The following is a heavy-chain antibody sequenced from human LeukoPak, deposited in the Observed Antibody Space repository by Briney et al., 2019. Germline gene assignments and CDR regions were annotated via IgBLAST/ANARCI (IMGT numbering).Heavy chain of an antibody. J-gene: IGHJ4*02. D-gene: IGHD3-9*01. CDR2: IYYSGST. CDR3: ASSTYYDILTGYYYFDY. V-gene: IGHV4-59*01. Sequence: PSETLSLTCAVYGGSFSGYYWSWIRQPPGKGLEWIGYIYYSGSTNYNPSLKSRVTISVDTSKNQFSLKLSSVTAADTAVYYCASSTYYDILTGYYYFDYWGQGTLVTVSS. CDR1: GGSFSGYY.